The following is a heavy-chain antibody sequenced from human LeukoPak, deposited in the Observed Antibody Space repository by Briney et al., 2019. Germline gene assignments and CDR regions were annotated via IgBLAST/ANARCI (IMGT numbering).Heavy chain of an antibody. V-gene: IGHV4-59*12. CDR3: ARDLFRVAGTNYYYYMDV. J-gene: IGHJ6*03. CDR2: IHDNGST. CDR1: GGSISSYY. Sequence: SETLSLTCTVSGGSISSYYWSWIRQPPGKGLEWIGYIHDNGSTNYNPSLKSRVTISVDTSKNQFSLKLSSVTAADTAVYYCARDLFRVAGTNYYYYMDVWGKGTTVTVSS. D-gene: IGHD6-19*01.